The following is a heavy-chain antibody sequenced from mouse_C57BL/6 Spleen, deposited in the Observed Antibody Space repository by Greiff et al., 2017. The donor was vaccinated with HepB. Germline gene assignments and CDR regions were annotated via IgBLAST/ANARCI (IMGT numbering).Heavy chain of an antibody. CDR2: IDPETGGT. CDR3: TREGYYSKGAY. CDR1: GYTFTDYE. D-gene: IGHD2-1*01. Sequence: QVQLKESGAELVRPGASVTLSCKASGYTFTDYEMHWVKQTPVHGLEWIGAIDPETGGTAYNQKFKGKAILTADKSSSTAYMELRSLTSEDSAVYYCTREGYYSKGAYWGQGTLVTVSA. J-gene: IGHJ3*01. V-gene: IGHV1-15*01.